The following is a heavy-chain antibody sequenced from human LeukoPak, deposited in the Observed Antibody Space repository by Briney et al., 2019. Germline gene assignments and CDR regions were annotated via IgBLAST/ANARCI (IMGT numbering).Heavy chain of an antibody. D-gene: IGHD1-26*01. CDR3: ARARLEATWARTLKLGAFDI. J-gene: IGHJ3*02. V-gene: IGHV3-53*01. CDR2: IYSGGST. CDR1: AFTAYGNY. Sequence: GGSLRLSVSAYAFTAYGNYMGWRRQAPGKGLEWGLVIYSGGSTYYADSVKGRFTISRDNSKNTLYLQMDSLRAEDTAVYYDARARLEATWARTLKLGAFDIWGQGTMVTVSS.